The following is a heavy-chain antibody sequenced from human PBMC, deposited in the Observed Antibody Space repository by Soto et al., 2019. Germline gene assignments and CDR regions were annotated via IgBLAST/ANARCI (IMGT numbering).Heavy chain of an antibody. D-gene: IGHD5-12*01. CDR2: IFSSGST. CDR1: GGSISNYF. V-gene: IGHV4-4*07. Sequence: QVQLQESGPGLVKPSETLSLICTVSGGSISNYFWDWIRQPAGKGLEWIGRIFSSGSTNYNASLKSRVTMSVDTSKNQVSLKLTSMTAADTAVYYCARNVASPGVSGSWGAFDIRGQGTMVTVSS. J-gene: IGHJ3*02. CDR3: ARNVASPGVSGSWGAFDI.